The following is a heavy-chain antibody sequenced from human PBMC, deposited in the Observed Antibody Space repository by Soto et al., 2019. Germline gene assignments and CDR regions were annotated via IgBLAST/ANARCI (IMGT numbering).Heavy chain of an antibody. CDR3: ARAYSSGYDDAFDI. Sequence: RYLRLSCSASGFTFRSYSMNWVRPAPGKGLEWVSSISSSSSYIYYADSVKGRFTISRDNAKNSLYLQMNSLRAEDTAVYYCARAYSSGYDDAFDIWGQGTMVTVSS. J-gene: IGHJ3*02. CDR2: ISSSSSYI. D-gene: IGHD3-22*01. V-gene: IGHV3-21*01. CDR1: GFTFRSYS.